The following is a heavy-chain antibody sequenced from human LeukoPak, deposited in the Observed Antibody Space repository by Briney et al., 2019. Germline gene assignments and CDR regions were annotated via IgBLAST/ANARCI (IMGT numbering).Heavy chain of an antibody. D-gene: IGHD1-1*01. V-gene: IGHV1-69*13. Sequence: SVKVSCKASGGTFSSYAISWVRQAPGQGLEWMGGIIPIFGAANYAQKFQGRVTITADESTSTAYMELSRLRSEDTAVYYCATIWNYDNHMDVWGKGTTVTVSS. CDR1: GGTFSSYA. CDR2: IIPIFGAA. CDR3: ATIWNYDNHMDV. J-gene: IGHJ6*03.